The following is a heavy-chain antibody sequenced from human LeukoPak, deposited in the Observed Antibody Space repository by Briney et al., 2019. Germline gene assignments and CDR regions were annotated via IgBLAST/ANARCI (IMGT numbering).Heavy chain of an antibody. J-gene: IGHJ6*03. V-gene: IGHV4-59*11. D-gene: IGHD6-19*01. CDR2: IYYSGST. CDR1: GGSISSHH. Sequence: SETLSLTCTVSGGSISSHHWSRIRQPPGKGLEWIGYIYYSGSTNYNPSLKSRVTISVDTSKNQFSLKLSSVTAADTAVYYCARGPDSSGWPLYCYYYMDVWGKGTTVTVSS. CDR3: ARGPDSSGWPLYCYYYMDV.